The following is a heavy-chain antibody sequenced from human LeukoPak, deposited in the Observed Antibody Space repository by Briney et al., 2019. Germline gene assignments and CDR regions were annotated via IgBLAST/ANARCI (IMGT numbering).Heavy chain of an antibody. CDR1: GFTFSSYA. D-gene: IGHD2-2*02. CDR2: ISSSSSYI. V-gene: IGHV3-21*01. J-gene: IGHJ6*02. CDR3: ARRYCSSTSCYNYYYYYGMDV. Sequence: PGGSLRLSCAASGFTFSSYAMHWVRQAPGKGLEWVSSISSSSSYIYYADSVKGRFTISRDNAKNSLYLQMNSLRAEDTAVYYCARRYCSSTSCYNYYYYYGMDVWGQGTTVTVSS.